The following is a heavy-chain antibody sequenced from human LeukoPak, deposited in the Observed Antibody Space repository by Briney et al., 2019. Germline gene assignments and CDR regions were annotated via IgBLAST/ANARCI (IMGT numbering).Heavy chain of an antibody. D-gene: IGHD6-13*01. CDR1: GLTFSSYA. Sequence: GGSLRLSCAASGLTFSSYAMSWVRQAPGKGLEWVSAISGSGGSTYYADSVKGRFTISRDNSKNTLYLQMNSLRAEDTAVYYCAKDRSSSWYPTYYDYWGQGTLVTVSS. CDR2: ISGSGGST. J-gene: IGHJ4*02. CDR3: AKDRSSSWYPTYYDY. V-gene: IGHV3-23*01.